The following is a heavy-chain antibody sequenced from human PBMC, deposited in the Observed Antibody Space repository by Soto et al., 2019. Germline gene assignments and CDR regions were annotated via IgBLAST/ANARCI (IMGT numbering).Heavy chain of an antibody. D-gene: IGHD2-15*01. CDR2: IIPIFGTA. Sequence: GASVKVSCKASGGTFSSYAISWVRQAPGQGLEWMGGIIPIFGTANYAQKFQGRVTITADESTSTAYMEPSSLRSEDTAVYYCARDAVVVAATTYGMDVWGQGTTVTVSS. CDR1: GGTFSSYA. CDR3: ARDAVVVAATTYGMDV. J-gene: IGHJ6*02. V-gene: IGHV1-69*13.